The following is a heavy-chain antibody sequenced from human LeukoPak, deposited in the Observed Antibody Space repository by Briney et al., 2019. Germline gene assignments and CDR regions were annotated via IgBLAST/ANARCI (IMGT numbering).Heavy chain of an antibody. Sequence: PSETLSLTCTVSGGSISSGGYYWSWIRQHPGKGLEWIGYIYYSGSTYYNPSLKSRVTISVDTSKNQFSLKLSSVTAADTAVYYCARGPGGGLYYYGSGPNAFDIWGQGTMVTVSS. J-gene: IGHJ3*02. CDR3: ARGPGGGLYYYGSGPNAFDI. D-gene: IGHD3-10*01. CDR2: IYYSGST. CDR1: GGSISSGGYY. V-gene: IGHV4-31*03.